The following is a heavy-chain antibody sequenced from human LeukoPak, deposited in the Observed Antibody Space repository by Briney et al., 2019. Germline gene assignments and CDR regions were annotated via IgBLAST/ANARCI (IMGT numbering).Heavy chain of an antibody. V-gene: IGHV4-59*11. D-gene: IGHD2-2*01. J-gene: IGHJ5*02. CDR3: ARIIVVVPAQAPQGWFDP. CDR2: IYYSGST. Sequence: SETLSLTCTVSGGSISSHYWSWIRQPPGKGLEWIGYIYYSGSTYYNPSLKSRVTISVDTSKNQFSLKLSSVTAADTAVYYCARIIVVVPAQAPQGWFDPWGQGTLVTVSS. CDR1: GGSISSHY.